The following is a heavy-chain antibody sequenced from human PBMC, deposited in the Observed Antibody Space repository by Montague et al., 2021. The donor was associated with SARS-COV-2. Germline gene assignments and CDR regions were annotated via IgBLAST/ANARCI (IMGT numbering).Heavy chain of an antibody. CDR2: VHYTGST. CDR3: ARAQNICFIANCVNYFDL. D-gene: IGHD1-1*01. V-gene: IGHV4-59*01. J-gene: IGHJ4*02. CDR1: GGSIRSYY. Sequence: SETLSLTCEVSGGSIRSYYWSWIRQSPGKGLEWIGYVHYTGSTKYNPSLKTRVTLSLDTPKNHFSLRLNSVTAADTAVYYCARAQNICFIANCVNYFDLWGLGALVRVSS.